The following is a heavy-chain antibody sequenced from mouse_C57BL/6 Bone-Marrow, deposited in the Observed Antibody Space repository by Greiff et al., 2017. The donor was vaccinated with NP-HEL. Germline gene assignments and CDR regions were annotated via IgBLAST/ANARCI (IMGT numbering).Heavy chain of an antibody. J-gene: IGHJ4*01. V-gene: IGHV1-26*01. D-gene: IGHD1-1*01. CDR1: GYTFTDYY. Sequence: EVQLQQSGPELVKPGASVKISCKASGYTFTDYYMNWVKQSHGKSLEWIGDINPNNGGTSYNQKFKGKATLTEDKSSSTAYMELRSLTSEDSAVYYCARAGNYAMDYWGQGTSVTVSS. CDR2: INPNNGGT. CDR3: ARAGNYAMDY.